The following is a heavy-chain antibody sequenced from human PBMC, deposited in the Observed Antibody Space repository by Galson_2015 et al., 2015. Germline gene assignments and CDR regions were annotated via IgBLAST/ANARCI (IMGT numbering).Heavy chain of an antibody. D-gene: IGHD6-19*01. CDR1: GFTFSSYE. J-gene: IGHJ4*02. CDR3: ARVPTEGWYYFDY. V-gene: IGHV3-48*03. Sequence: SLRLSCAASGFTFSSYEMNWVRQAPGKGLERVSYISSSGSTIYYADSVKGRFTISRDNAKNSLYLQMNSLRAEDTAVYYCARVPTEGWYYFDYWGQGTLVTVSS. CDR2: ISSSGSTI.